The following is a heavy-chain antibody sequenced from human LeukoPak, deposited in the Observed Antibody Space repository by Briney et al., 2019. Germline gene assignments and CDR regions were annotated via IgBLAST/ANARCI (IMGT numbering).Heavy chain of an antibody. J-gene: IGHJ2*01. CDR1: GFTFSSFW. V-gene: IGHV3-7*03. CDR3: TRRYFDL. CDR2: INQDGSER. Sequence: GGSLRLSCAASGFTFSSFWMGWVRQAPGKGLEWVANINQDGSERNYVDSAKGRFTISRDNARNSLYLQMNSLRGEDAAVYYCTRRYFDLWGRGTLVTVSS.